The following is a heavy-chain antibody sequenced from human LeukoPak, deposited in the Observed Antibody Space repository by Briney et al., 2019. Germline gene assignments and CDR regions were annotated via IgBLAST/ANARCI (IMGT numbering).Heavy chain of an antibody. CDR3: ARAIMMDTAMVNTFDY. V-gene: IGHV1-46*01. CDR1: GYTFTSYY. CDR2: INPSGGST. D-gene: IGHD5-18*01. Sequence: ASVKVSCEASGYTFTSYYMHWVRQAPGQGLEWMGIINPSGGSTSYAQKFQGRVTMTRDTSTSTVYMELSSLRSEDTAVYYCARAIMMDTAMVNTFDYWGQGTLVTVSS. J-gene: IGHJ4*02.